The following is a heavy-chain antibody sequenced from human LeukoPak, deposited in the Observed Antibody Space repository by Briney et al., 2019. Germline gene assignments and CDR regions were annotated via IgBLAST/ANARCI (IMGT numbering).Heavy chain of an antibody. J-gene: IGHJ3*02. D-gene: IGHD6-13*01. CDR1: GGSISSYY. V-gene: IGHV4-59*12. CDR2: IYYSGST. CDR3: ARDRGSSPPNDAFDI. Sequence: SETLSLTCTVSGGSISSYYWNWIRQPPGKGLEWIGSIYYSGSTYYNPTLKSRVTISVDTSKNQFSLKLTSVTAADTAVYYCARDRGSSPPNDAFDIWGQGAMVTVSS.